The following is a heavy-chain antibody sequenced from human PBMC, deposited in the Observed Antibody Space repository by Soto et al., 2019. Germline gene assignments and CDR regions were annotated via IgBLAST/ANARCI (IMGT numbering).Heavy chain of an antibody. CDR1: GFTFSSYA. V-gene: IGHV3-23*01. Sequence: GGSLRLSCAASGFTFSSYAMSWVRQAPGKGLEWVSAISGNGGSTYYADSVKGRFTISRDNSKNTLYLQMNSLRAEDTAVYYCARDPSPYYYDSSGYWAFDIWGQGTMVTVSS. CDR2: ISGNGGST. CDR3: ARDPSPYYYDSSGYWAFDI. D-gene: IGHD3-22*01. J-gene: IGHJ3*02.